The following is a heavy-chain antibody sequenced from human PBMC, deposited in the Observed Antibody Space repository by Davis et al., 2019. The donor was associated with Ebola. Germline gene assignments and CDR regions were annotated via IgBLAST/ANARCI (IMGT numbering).Heavy chain of an antibody. Sequence: GGSLRLSCAASGFTFSNYAMAWVRQAPGKGLEWVSAIRSSGSTTYYADPVRGRFTISRDNSKDMLYLEMNSLRADDTAIYYCAKREVTVTAGLYYFDYWGQGTLVTVSS. J-gene: IGHJ4*02. CDR1: GFTFSNYA. CDR2: IRSSGSTT. V-gene: IGHV3-23*01. CDR3: AKREVTVTAGLYYFDY. D-gene: IGHD2-21*02.